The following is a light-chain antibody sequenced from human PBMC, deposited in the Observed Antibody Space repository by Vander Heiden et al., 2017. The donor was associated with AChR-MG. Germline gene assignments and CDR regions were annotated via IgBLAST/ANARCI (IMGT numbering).Light chain of an antibody. J-gene: IGKJ1*01. CDR2: DTL. CDR3: QQRSFWPRT. V-gene: IGKV3-11*01. CDR1: QIVGTR. Sequence: ALTQPPATMSFSPGETANLSCRASQIVGTRLAWYRHIPGQPPRLLIFDTLKRAPGIPPRFRGSGSRTDFTLTLGRLEAGDSAVYYCQQRSFWPRTFGPGTHVEV.